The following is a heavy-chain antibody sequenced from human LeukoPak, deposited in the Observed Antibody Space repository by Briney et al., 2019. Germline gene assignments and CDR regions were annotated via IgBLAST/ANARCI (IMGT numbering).Heavy chain of an antibody. Sequence: PGGSLRLSCAASGFTFSSYEMNWVRQAPGKGLEWVSYISSSGSTIYYADSVKGRFTISRDNAKNSLYLQMNSLRAEDTAVYYCARGVVPAAPDAFDIWGQGTMVTVSS. CDR2: ISSSGSTI. CDR3: ARGVVPAAPDAFDI. CDR1: GFTFSSYE. D-gene: IGHD2-2*01. V-gene: IGHV3-48*03. J-gene: IGHJ3*02.